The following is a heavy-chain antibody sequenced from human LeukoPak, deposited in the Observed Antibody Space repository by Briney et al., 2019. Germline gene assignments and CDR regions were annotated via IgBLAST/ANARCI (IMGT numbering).Heavy chain of an antibody. Sequence: PGGSLRLSCATSGFTFVSYAMTWVRQAPGKGLEWVSAINGGGDTTYYADSVKGRFTVSRDRSTNTLFLQMSSLRAEDSGMYYCAKALDTYGYMRFDYWGQGTLVTVSP. J-gene: IGHJ4*02. D-gene: IGHD5-24*01. CDR1: GFTFVSYA. V-gene: IGHV3-23*01. CDR3: AKALDTYGYMRFDY. CDR2: INGGGDTT.